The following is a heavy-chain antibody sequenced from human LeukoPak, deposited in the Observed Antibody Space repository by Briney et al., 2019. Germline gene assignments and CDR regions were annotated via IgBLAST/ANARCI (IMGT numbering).Heavy chain of an antibody. CDR1: GGSFSGYY. D-gene: IGHD2-2*01. J-gene: IGHJ6*04. CDR3: ARRGYQLLLRPYYYGMDV. CDR2: INRSGST. Sequence: SETLSLTCAVYGGSFSGYYWSWIRQPPGKGLEWIGEINRSGSTNYNPSLKSRVTISVDTSKNQFSLKLSSVTAADTAVYYCARRGYQLLLRPYYYGMDVWGKGTTVTVSS. V-gene: IGHV4-34*01.